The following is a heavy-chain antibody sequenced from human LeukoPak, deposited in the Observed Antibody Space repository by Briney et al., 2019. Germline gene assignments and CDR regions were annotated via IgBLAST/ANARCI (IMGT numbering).Heavy chain of an antibody. CDR3: ARDNYGSGSTDV. CDR2: VYYSGNT. Sequence: SETLSLTCTVSGASISSSSYYWGWIRQPPGKGLEWIGSVYYSGNTYYNPSLKSRVTISVDTSKNQFSLKLSSVTAADTAVYYCARDNYGSGSTDVWGKGTTVTVSS. CDR1: GASISSSSYY. V-gene: IGHV4-39*07. J-gene: IGHJ6*04. D-gene: IGHD3-10*01.